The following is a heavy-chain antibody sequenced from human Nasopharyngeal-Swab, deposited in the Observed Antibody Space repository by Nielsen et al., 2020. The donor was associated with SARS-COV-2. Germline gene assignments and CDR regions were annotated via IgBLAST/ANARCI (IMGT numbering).Heavy chain of an antibody. CDR3: ASLPNPYQGWFDP. Sequence: GESLKISCKGPGYSFTSYWIGWVRQMPGKGLEWMGIIYPGDSDTRYSPSFQGQVTISADKSISTAYLQWSSLKASDTAMYYCASLPNPYQGWFDPWGQGTLVTVSS. CDR1: GYSFTSYW. D-gene: IGHD2-2*01. V-gene: IGHV5-51*01. J-gene: IGHJ5*02. CDR2: IYPGDSDT.